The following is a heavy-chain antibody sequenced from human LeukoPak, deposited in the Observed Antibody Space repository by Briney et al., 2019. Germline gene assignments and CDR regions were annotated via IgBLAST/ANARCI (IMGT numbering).Heavy chain of an antibody. V-gene: IGHV3-7*03. Sequence: PGGSLRLSCAASGFTFSSYWMSWVRQAPGKGLEWVANIKQDGSEKYYVDSVKGRFTISRDNAKNSLYLQMNSLRAEDTAVYYCAKDQSSPYGGNLDYWGQGTLVTVSS. CDR3: AKDQSSPYGGNLDY. CDR2: IKQDGSEK. D-gene: IGHD4-23*01. CDR1: GFTFSSYW. J-gene: IGHJ4*02.